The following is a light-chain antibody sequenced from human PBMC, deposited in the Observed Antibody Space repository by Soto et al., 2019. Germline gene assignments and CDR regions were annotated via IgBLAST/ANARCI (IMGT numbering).Light chain of an antibody. Sequence: QSVLTQPASVSGSPGQSITISCTGTSSEVGGYNYVSWCQQHPGKAPKLMIYDVSNRPSGVSNRFSGSKSVNTASLTISGLQAEDEADYYCSSYTSSSTLYVFGTGTKVTVL. J-gene: IGLJ1*01. V-gene: IGLV2-14*01. CDR3: SSYTSSSTLYV. CDR2: DVS. CDR1: SSEVGGYNY.